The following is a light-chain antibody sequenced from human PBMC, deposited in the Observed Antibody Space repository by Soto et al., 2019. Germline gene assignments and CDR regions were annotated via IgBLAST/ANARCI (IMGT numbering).Light chain of an antibody. V-gene: IGKV3-20*01. CDR1: QSVSSSF. CDR3: QQYGSSLSLT. J-gene: IGKJ4*01. Sequence: PGERATLSCMSSQSVSSSFLAWYQQKPDQAPRLLIYGASSRATGIPDTFSGRASGTDFTLTISRLESEDFAVYYCQQYGSSLSLTFGGGTKVDIK. CDR2: GAS.